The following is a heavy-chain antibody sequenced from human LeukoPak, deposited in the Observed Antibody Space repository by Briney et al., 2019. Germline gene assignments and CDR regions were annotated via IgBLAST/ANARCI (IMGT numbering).Heavy chain of an antibody. CDR3: ARGHYHGSGTPEEFHLNWFDP. Sequence: SETLSLTCTVSGGSISSGGYYWSWIRQHPGKGLEWIGYIYYSGSTYYNPSLKSRVTISVDTSKNQFSLKLSSVTAADTAVYYCARGHYHGSGTPEEFHLNWFDPRGQGTLVTV. CDR2: IYYSGST. J-gene: IGHJ5*02. CDR1: GGSISSGGYY. D-gene: IGHD3-10*01. V-gene: IGHV4-31*03.